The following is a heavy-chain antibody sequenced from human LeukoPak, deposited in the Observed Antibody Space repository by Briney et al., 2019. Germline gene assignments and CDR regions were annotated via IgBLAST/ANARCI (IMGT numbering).Heavy chain of an antibody. Sequence: PGGSLRLSCAASGFTFSSYWMHWVRQPPGKGLVGVSRINSDGSSTSYADSVKGRFTISRDNAKNTLYLQMNGLRAEDTAVYCCARGASFMVRGVIPFDYWGQGTLVTVSS. CDR3: ARGASFMVRGVIPFDY. D-gene: IGHD3-10*01. CDR2: INSDGSST. V-gene: IGHV3-74*01. CDR1: GFTFSSYW. J-gene: IGHJ4*02.